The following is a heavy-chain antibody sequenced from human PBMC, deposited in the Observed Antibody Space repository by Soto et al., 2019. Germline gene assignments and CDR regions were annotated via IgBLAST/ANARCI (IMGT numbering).Heavy chain of an antibody. V-gene: IGHV1-8*01. CDR1: GYTFTSYD. Sequence: QVQLVQSGAEVKKPGASVKVSCKASGYTFTSYDINWVRQATGQGLEYLGWMNANSGNTGYVQKFQGRVTMTRDTCINTAYTEWRSLRSEETAVYYCARGVMLGDYSRWVDHWGQGTLVTV. D-gene: IGHD1-26*01. CDR2: MNANSGNT. CDR3: ARGVMLGDYSRWVDH. J-gene: IGHJ5*02.